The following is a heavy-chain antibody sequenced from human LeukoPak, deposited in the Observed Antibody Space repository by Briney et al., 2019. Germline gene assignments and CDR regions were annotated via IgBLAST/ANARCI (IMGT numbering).Heavy chain of an antibody. J-gene: IGHJ4*02. Sequence: GASVKVSCKASGYXFTDYFMHWVRQAPGQGHEWMGWINPNSGGTHYAQKFQGRVTITADKSTSTAYMELSSLRSEDTAVYYCARVVAVAGTDQFDYWGQGTLVTVSS. V-gene: IGHV1-2*02. CDR2: INPNSGGT. D-gene: IGHD6-19*01. CDR3: ARVVAVAGTDQFDY. CDR1: GYXFTDYF.